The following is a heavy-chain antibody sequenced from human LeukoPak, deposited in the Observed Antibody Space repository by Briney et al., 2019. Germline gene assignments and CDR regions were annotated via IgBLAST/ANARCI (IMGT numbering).Heavy chain of an antibody. V-gene: IGHV3-48*04. CDR1: GFTFSSYS. Sequence: GGSLRLSCAASGFTFSSYSMNWVRQAPGKGLEWVSYISSSGSTIYYADSVKGRFTISRDNAKNSLYLQMNSLRAEDTAVYYCARDQRSYLDYWGQGTLVTVSS. CDR2: ISSSGSTI. J-gene: IGHJ4*02. CDR3: ARDQRSYLDY.